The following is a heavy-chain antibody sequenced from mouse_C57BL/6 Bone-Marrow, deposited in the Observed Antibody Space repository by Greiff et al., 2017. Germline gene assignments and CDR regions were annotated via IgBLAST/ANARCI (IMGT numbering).Heavy chain of an antibody. Sequence: EVQLQQSVAELVRPGASVKLSCTASGFNIKNTYMHWVKQRPEQGLEWIGRIDPANGNTKYAPKFQGKATITADTSSNAAYLQLSRLTSEDTAIYCCASRWLLLYYFDYWGQGTTLTVSS. V-gene: IGHV14-3*01. J-gene: IGHJ2*01. CDR3: ASRWLLLYYFDY. CDR2: IDPANGNT. CDR1: GFNIKNTY. D-gene: IGHD2-3*01.